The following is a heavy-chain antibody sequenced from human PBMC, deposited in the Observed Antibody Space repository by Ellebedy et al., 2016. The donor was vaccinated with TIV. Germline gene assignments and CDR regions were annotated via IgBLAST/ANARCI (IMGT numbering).Heavy chain of an antibody. Sequence: ASVKVSCKASGYTFTDYYMHWVRQAPGQGLEWMGWINPNSGVTKYAKKFQGRVTMTRDTSISTAYMELSRLRSNDTAVYYCAREWGSGWPREDYWGQGTLVTVSS. J-gene: IGHJ4*02. D-gene: IGHD6-19*01. CDR1: GYTFTDYY. CDR3: AREWGSGWPREDY. CDR2: INPNSGVT. V-gene: IGHV1-2*02.